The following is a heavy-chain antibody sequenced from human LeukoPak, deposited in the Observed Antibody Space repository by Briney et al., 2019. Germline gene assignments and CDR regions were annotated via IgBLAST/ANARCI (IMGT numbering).Heavy chain of an antibody. V-gene: IGHV3-30*18. D-gene: IGHD3-10*01. CDR3: AKDLPGYYGSGSYYRVLDY. Sequence: GGSLRLSCAASGFAFSSYGMHWDRQAPGKGLEWVAVISSYDGRNKYYADSVKGRFTISRDNSKNTLYLQMNSLRAEDTAVYYCAKDLPGYYGSGSYYRVLDYWGQGTLVTVSS. J-gene: IGHJ4*02. CDR2: ISSYDGRNK. CDR1: GFAFSSYG.